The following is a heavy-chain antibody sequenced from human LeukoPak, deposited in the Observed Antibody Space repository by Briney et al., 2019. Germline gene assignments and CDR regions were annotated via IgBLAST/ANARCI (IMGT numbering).Heavy chain of an antibody. J-gene: IGHJ4*02. V-gene: IGHV1-2*02. Sequence: GASVKVSCKASGYTFTAYYMHWVRQAPGQGLEWMGWINPNSGGTNYAQKFQGRVTVTRDTSISTTYMELSRLRFDDTAVYYCARTSSFDYWGQGTLVTVSP. CDR2: INPNSGGT. CDR3: ARTSSFDY. CDR1: GYTFTAYY.